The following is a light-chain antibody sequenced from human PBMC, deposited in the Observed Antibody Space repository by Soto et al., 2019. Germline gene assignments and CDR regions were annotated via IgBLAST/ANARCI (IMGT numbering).Light chain of an antibody. V-gene: IGKV2-30*01. CDR3: MQGTHWPPIT. CDR1: QSLVYSDGNTY. Sequence: DVVMTQSPLSLPVTLGQPASISCRSSQSLVYSDGNTYLNWFQQRPGQSPRRLIYKVSKRDSGVSDRFSGSGSGTDFTLKISRVEAEDVGVYYCMQGTHWPPITFGQGTRLEIK. CDR2: KVS. J-gene: IGKJ5*01.